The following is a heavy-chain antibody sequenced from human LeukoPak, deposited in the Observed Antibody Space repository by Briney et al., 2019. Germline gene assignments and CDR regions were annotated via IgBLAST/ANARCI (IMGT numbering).Heavy chain of an antibody. D-gene: IGHD4-17*01. CDR2: ISSTSRHK. CDR3: VRDMTTVTTCYLQY. V-gene: IGHV3-21*01. CDR1: GFTFSSYS. J-gene: IGHJ1*01. Sequence: GGSLRLSCAASGFTFSSYSMNWVRQAPGKGLEWVSSISSTSRHKYYADSVKGRFTISRDNAKNSLFLQMNSLRAEDTAVYYCVRDMTTVTTCYLQYWGQGALVTVSS.